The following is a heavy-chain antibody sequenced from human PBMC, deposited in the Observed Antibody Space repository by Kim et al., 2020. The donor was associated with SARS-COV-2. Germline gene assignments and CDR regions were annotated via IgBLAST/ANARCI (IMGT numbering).Heavy chain of an antibody. Sequence: GGSLRLSCAASGFTFDDYAMHWVRQAPGKGLEWVSLISWDGGSTYYADSVKGRFTISRDNSKNSLYLQMNSLRAEDTALYYCAKDMALRYFVRAGKTVYYGMDVWGQGTTVTVSS. D-gene: IGHD3-9*01. V-gene: IGHV3-43D*03. CDR1: GFTFDDYA. J-gene: IGHJ6*02. CDR2: ISWDGGST. CDR3: AKDMALRYFVRAGKTVYYGMDV.